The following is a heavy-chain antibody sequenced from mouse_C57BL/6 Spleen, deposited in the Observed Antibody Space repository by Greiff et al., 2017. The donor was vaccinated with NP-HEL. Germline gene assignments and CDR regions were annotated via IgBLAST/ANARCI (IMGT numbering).Heavy chain of an antibody. CDR3: ARSATMVTDPFAY. D-gene: IGHD2-2*01. Sequence: EVQLQQSGPELVKPGASVKISCKASGYSFTGYYMNWVKQSPDTSLEWIGEINPSTGGTTYNQKFKAKATLTVDKSSSTAYMQLKSLTSEDSAVYYCARSATMVTDPFAYWGQGTLVTVSA. J-gene: IGHJ3*01. CDR1: GYSFTGYY. CDR2: INPSTGGT. V-gene: IGHV1-42*01.